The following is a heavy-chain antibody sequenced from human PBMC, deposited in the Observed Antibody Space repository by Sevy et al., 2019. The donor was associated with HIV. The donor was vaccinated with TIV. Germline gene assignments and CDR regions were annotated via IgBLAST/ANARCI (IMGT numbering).Heavy chain of an antibody. V-gene: IGHV3-30*04. CDR2: VSFDGGNK. CDR1: GFSFRDYA. D-gene: IGHD6-19*01. Sequence: GGSLRLSCVASGFSFRDYALHWVRQGPGKGLEWVAVVSFDGGNKYYPDSVKGRFTVSRDNSKNTLFLQMDSLRGEDTAVYYCARGPYSCGLRFDYWGQGTLVTVSS. J-gene: IGHJ4*02. CDR3: ARGPYSCGLRFDY.